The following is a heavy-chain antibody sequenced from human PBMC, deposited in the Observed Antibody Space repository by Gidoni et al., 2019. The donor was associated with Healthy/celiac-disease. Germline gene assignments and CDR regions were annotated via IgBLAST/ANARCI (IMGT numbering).Heavy chain of an antibody. CDR1: GGTFSSYT. J-gene: IGHJ5*02. CDR2: IIPILGIA. Sequence: QVQLVQSGAEVKKPGSSVKVSCTASGGTFSSYTISWVRQAPGQGLEWMGRIIPILGIANYAQKFQGRVTITADKSTSTAYMELSSLRSEDTAVYYCARSAYYDSSGYYENWFDPWGQGTLVTVSS. D-gene: IGHD3-22*01. V-gene: IGHV1-69*02. CDR3: ARSAYYDSSGYYENWFDP.